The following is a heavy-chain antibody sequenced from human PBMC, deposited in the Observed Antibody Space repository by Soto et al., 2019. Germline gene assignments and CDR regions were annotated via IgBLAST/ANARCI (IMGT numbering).Heavy chain of an antibody. CDR2: IYYSGST. J-gene: IGHJ4*02. V-gene: IGHV4-59*08. Sequence: QVQLQESGPGLVKPSETLSLTCTVSRGSISGYYWSWIRQPPGKGLEWIGYIYYSGSTNYNPSLKGQVTMSVYTSNNHISLRLTSVTAADTAIYYCARHKLGSGAFFDYWGQGTLVIVS. D-gene: IGHD3-10*01. CDR3: ARHKLGSGAFFDY. CDR1: RGSISGYY.